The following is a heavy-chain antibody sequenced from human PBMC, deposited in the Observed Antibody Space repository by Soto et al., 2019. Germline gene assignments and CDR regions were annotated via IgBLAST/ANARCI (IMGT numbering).Heavy chain of an antibody. D-gene: IGHD3-10*01. CDR1: GGSISSSSNH. Sequence: SETLSLTCAVSGGSISSSSNHWGWIRQPPGKGLEWIGNIYYSENTYYNPSLKSRVTISVDTSKNQFSLRLTSVTAADTAVYYCARGGGHYYGSGSYYRGAGYYYYYYMDVWGKGTTVTVSS. J-gene: IGHJ6*03. CDR2: IYYSENT. V-gene: IGHV4-39*01. CDR3: ARGGGHYYGSGSYYRGAGYYYYYYMDV.